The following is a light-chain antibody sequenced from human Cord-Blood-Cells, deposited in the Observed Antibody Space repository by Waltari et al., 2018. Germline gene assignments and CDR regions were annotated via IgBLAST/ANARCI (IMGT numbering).Light chain of an antibody. V-gene: IGKV1-9*01. CDR3: QQLNSYPYT. Sequence: IQLTQSPSSLSASVGDIVTITCRASQGISSYLAWYQQKPGKAAKLLIYAASTLQSGVPSRFSGSGSGTDFTLTISSLQPEDFATYYCQQLNSYPYTFGQGTKLEIK. J-gene: IGKJ2*01. CDR2: AAS. CDR1: QGISSY.